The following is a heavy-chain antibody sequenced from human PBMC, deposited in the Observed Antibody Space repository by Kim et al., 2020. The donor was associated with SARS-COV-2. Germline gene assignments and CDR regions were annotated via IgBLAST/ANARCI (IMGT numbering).Heavy chain of an antibody. D-gene: IGHD6-13*01. CDR2: I. J-gene: IGHJ4*02. Sequence: IYYADSVKGRFTISRDNAKNSVYLQMNSLRAEDTAVYYCARDGGSSWLDYWGQGTLVTVSS. V-gene: IGHV3-21*01. CDR3: ARDGGSSWLDY.